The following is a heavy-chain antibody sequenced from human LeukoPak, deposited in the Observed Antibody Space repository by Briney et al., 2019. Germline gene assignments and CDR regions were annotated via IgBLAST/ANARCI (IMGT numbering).Heavy chain of an antibody. Sequence: GGSLRLSCAASGFTFSSYETNWVRQAPGKGLEWVSYISSSGSTIYYADSVKGRFTIFRDNAKNSLYLQMNSLRAEDTAVYYCARYSSSLGKDATDYYYYYMDVWGKGTTVTISS. CDR1: GFTFSSYE. CDR2: ISSSGSTI. D-gene: IGHD6-13*01. J-gene: IGHJ6*03. CDR3: ARYSSSLGKDATDYYYYYMDV. V-gene: IGHV3-48*03.